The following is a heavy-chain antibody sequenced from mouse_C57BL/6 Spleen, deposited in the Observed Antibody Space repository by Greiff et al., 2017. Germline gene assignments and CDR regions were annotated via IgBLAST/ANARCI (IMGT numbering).Heavy chain of an antibody. CDR2: ISPSSGYT. CDR1: GYTFTSYT. CDR3: ENDYGSSYFDY. J-gene: IGHJ2*01. V-gene: IGHV1-4*01. Sequence: VQLQQSGAELARPGDTVEMSCKASGYTFTSYTMHWVKQRPGQGLEWIGYISPSSGYTKYNQKVKEKATFNADKSSSAVYMRLSILTSEASAVYYCENDYGSSYFDYGGQGPTRAVCS. D-gene: IGHD1-1*01.